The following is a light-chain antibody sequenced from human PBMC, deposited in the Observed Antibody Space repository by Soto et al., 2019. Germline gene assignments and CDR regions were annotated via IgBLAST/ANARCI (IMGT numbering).Light chain of an antibody. V-gene: IGKV3-11*01. CDR2: DAT. Sequence: VLTQSPATLSLSPGETATLFCKASQSVGIYLGWFQQKPGQAPRVLIYDATNRAGGVPDRFSGSGSGTDFTLAISSLEAEDSAVYDCQQRDIWPPLTFGGGTKLEIK. CDR1: QSVGIY. J-gene: IGKJ4*01. CDR3: QQRDIWPPLT.